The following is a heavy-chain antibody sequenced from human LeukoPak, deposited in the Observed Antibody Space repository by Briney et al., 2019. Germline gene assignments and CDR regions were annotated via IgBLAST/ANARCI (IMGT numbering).Heavy chain of an antibody. J-gene: IGHJ4*02. D-gene: IGHD3-22*01. CDR1: GFTFSSHA. Sequence: PGASLRLSCAASGFTFSSHAMSWVRQAPGKGLEWVSAISGSGGSTYYADSVKGRFTISRDNSKNTLYLQMNSLRAEDTAVYYCAKDPWDYYDSSGYYCWGQGTLVTVSS. CDR3: AKDPWDYYDSSGYYC. CDR2: ISGSGGST. V-gene: IGHV3-23*01.